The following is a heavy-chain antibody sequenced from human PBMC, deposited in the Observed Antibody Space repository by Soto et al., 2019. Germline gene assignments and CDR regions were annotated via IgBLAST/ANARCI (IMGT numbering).Heavy chain of an antibody. CDR1: GGTFSSYA. CDR3: ARDITYYYDSSGYFPWFDP. J-gene: IGHJ5*02. CDR2: IIPIFGTA. V-gene: IGHV1-69*13. D-gene: IGHD3-22*01. Sequence: ASVKVSCKASGGTFSSYAISWVRQAPGQGLEWMGGIIPIFGTANYAQKFQGRVTITADESTSTAYMELSSLRSEDTAVYYCARDITYYYDSSGYFPWFDPWGQGTLVTVSS.